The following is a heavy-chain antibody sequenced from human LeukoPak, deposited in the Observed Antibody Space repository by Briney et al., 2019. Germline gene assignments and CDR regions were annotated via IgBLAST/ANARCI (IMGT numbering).Heavy chain of an antibody. J-gene: IGHJ6*03. V-gene: IGHV3-21*01. D-gene: IGHD6-13*01. CDR1: GFTFSSYS. CDR2: ISSSNYM. Sequence: GGSLRLSCAVSGFTFSSYSMNWVRQAPGKGLEWVSSISSSNYMYYADSVKGRFTISRDGAKNSLYLQMNSLRAEDTAVYYCASIAAAGFYYMDVWGKGTTVTVSS. CDR3: ASIAAAGFYYMDV.